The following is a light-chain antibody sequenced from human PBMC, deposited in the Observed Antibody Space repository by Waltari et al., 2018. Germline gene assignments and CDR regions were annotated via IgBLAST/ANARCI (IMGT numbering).Light chain of an antibody. CDR3: QQFNNYPVT. CDR1: QGISSA. Sequence: AIQLTQSPSSLSASVGDRVTITCRASQGISSALAWYQQKPGKAPKLLIYDASSLESGVPSRVSGSGSGTDFTLTISSLQAEDFATYYCQQFNNYPVTFGGGTKVEIK. J-gene: IGKJ4*01. V-gene: IGKV1D-13*01. CDR2: DAS.